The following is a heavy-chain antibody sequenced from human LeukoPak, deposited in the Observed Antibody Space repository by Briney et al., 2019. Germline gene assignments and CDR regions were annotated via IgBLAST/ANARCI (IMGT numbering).Heavy chain of an antibody. CDR2: ISSSSSYI. V-gene: IGHV3-21*04. CDR3: ARDHRVAAAFDY. J-gene: IGHJ4*02. CDR1: GFTFSSYS. D-gene: IGHD2-2*01. Sequence: PGGSLRLSCAASGFTFSSYSMNWVRQAPGKGLEWVSSISSSSSYIYYADSVKGRLTISRADSKSTVYLQMNSLRAEDTALYYCARDHRVAAAFDYWGQGALVTVSS.